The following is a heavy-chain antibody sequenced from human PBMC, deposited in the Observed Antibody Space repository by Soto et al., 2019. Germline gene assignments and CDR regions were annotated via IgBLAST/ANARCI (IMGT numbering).Heavy chain of an antibody. J-gene: IGHJ6*02. D-gene: IGHD3-10*01. V-gene: IGHV3-30*02. CDR2: IRYDGSNK. Sequence: GGSLRLSCVTSGFTFSSYGMHWVRQAPGKGLEWLAIIRYDGSNKYYGDSVKGRFTISRDNSNNTLYLEMNNLRAEDTAVYYCERDRSFYGSGSKGMDFWGQGTTVTVSS. CDR3: ERDRSFYGSGSKGMDF. CDR1: GFTFSSYG.